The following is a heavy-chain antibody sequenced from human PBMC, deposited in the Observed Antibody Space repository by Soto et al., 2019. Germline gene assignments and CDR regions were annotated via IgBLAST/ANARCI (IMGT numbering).Heavy chain of an antibody. V-gene: IGHV2-5*02. Sequence: QITLKESGPTLVKPTQTLTLTCTFSGFSLSTSGVGVGWIRQPPGKALEWLALIYWDDDKRYSPSLRSRLTISKDTSKNQVVLTMTNMDPGDTATYYCIQSRCGGDCLQSSASHYYYGMDVWGQGTTVTVSS. J-gene: IGHJ6*02. CDR2: IYWDDDK. D-gene: IGHD2-21*02. CDR1: GFSLSTSGVG. CDR3: IQSRCGGDCLQSSASHYYYGMDV.